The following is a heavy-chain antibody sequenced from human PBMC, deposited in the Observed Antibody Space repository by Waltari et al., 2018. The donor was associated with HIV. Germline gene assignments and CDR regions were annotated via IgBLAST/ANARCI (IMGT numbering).Heavy chain of an antibody. CDR2: IKEDGSGI. Sequence: EVRLVESGGGLVQPGGSLRLSCAASGFTFSSPWMTWVRQAPGKGLEWVANIKEDGSGIHYVDSVKGRFTISRDNAKNSLYLQMNSLRAEDTAVYYCARRQQLTDWGQGTLVTVSS. J-gene: IGHJ4*02. V-gene: IGHV3-7*01. CDR1: GFTFSSPW. CDR3: ARRQQLTD. D-gene: IGHD6-13*01.